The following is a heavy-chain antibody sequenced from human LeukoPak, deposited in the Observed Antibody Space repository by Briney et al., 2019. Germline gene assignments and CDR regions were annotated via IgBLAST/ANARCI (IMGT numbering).Heavy chain of an antibody. Sequence: SETLSLTCTVSGYSISSGYYWGWIRQPPGKGLEWIGEINHSGSTNYNPSLKSRVTISVDTSKNQFSLKLSSVTAADTAVYYCARRGLNYYDSSGYFYWGQGTLVTVSS. CDR3: ARRGLNYYDSSGYFY. J-gene: IGHJ4*02. D-gene: IGHD3-22*01. V-gene: IGHV4-38-2*02. CDR2: INHSGST. CDR1: GYSISSGYY.